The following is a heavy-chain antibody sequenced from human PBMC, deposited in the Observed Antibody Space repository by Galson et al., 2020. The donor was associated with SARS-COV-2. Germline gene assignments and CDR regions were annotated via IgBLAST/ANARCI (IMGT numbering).Heavy chain of an antibody. D-gene: IGHD6-19*01. J-gene: IGHJ4*02. V-gene: IGHV3-11*01. CDR1: GFTLSNYY. CDR3: ATGGGREQWLAQ. CDR2: IRTRASAI. Sequence: TGGSLRLSCAASGFTLSNYYMSWVRQAPGKGLEWLSYIRTRASAIYFADSVSYADSVKGRFTISRDDAKNSLYLQMDSLRADDTAVYYCATGGGREQWLAQWGRGTLVTVSS.